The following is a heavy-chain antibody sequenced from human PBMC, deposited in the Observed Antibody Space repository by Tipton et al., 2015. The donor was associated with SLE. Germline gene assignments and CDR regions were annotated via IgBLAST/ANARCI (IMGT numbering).Heavy chain of an antibody. CDR3: VKDFWPQGVIVPDAFDI. CDR1: GFTFSTYW. CDR2: IYSDGSST. D-gene: IGHD3-10*01. Sequence: SLRLSCAASGFTFSTYWMHWVRQGPGKGLVWVSRIYSDGSSTDYADSVKGRFTISRDNAKNMLYLQMNSLRAEDTAVYYCVKDFWPQGVIVPDAFDIWGQGTMVTVSS. V-gene: IGHV3-74*01. J-gene: IGHJ3*02.